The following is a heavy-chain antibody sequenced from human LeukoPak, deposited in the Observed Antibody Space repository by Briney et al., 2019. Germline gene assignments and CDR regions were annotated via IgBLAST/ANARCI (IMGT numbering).Heavy chain of an antibody. CDR2: IYYSGST. CDR1: GGSTSSGPYY. J-gene: IGHJ4*02. D-gene: IGHD3-10*01. V-gene: IGHV4-39*01. Sequence: PSETLPLTCTVSGGSTSSGPYYWGWIRQPPGKGLEWIGTIYYSGSTYYNPSLTSRVTISVDTSKNQFSLALSSVTAADTAVYYCARQYWRFGTNYFDYWGPGTLVTVSS. CDR3: ARQYWRFGTNYFDY.